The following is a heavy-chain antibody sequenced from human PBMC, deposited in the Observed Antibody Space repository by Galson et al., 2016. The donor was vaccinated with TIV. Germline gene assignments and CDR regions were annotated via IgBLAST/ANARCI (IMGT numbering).Heavy chain of an antibody. CDR1: GFSLSASGMC. J-gene: IGHJ4*02. Sequence: PALVTPTQTLTLTCTFSGFSLSASGMCVTWIRQPPGKALEWLARIDWDDDVYYTYSTSLKTRLTISKDTSKDQVVLKMPSMDPVDTATYYCARMVYGDYPPRFYYDNWGQGILVTVSS. CDR3: ARMVYGDYPPRFYYDN. CDR2: IDWDDDV. V-gene: IGHV2-70*11. D-gene: IGHD4-17*01.